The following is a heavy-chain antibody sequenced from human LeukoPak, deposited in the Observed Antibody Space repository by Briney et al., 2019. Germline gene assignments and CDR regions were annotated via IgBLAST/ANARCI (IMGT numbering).Heavy chain of an antibody. CDR1: GFSVSGKF. J-gene: IGHJ4*02. CDR2: IHYDGKI. V-gene: IGHV3-53*05. D-gene: IGHD4-17*01. Sequence: GGSLRLSCAASGFSVSGKFMSWVRQAPGKGLEWVSIIHYDGKIRYAGSVGGRFTISRDNSKNTLYLQMNSLRAEDTAVYYCARDLYYGDYASTFDYWGQGTLVTVSS. CDR3: ARDLYYGDYASTFDY.